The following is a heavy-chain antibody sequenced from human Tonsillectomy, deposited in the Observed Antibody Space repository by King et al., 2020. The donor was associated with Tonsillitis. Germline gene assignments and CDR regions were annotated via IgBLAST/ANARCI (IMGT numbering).Heavy chain of an antibody. CDR2: ISAYNGNT. V-gene: IGHV1-18*04. CDR1: GYTFTSYG. Sequence: QLVQSGAEVKKPGASVKVSCKASGYTFTSYGINWVRQAPGQGLEWMGWISAYNGNTNYAQKLQGRVTMTTDTSTSTAYMELRSLRSDDTAGYYCARYPACIVVVPPADGMDVWGQGTPVTVSS. CDR3: ARYPACIVVVPPADGMDV. D-gene: IGHD2-2*01. J-gene: IGHJ6*02.